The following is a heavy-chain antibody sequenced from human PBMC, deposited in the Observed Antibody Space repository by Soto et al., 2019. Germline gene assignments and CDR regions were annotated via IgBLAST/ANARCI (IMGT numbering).Heavy chain of an antibody. Sequence: EVQLLESGGGLVQPGGSLRLSCAASGFTFSTDALSWVRQAPGKGLELVSVISGSGDSTYYVDSVKGRFTISRDNSKSPLSQQMNSLRADDTAVYYCAKRGSSSDFDYWGQGTLVTVSS. CDR1: GFTFSTDA. J-gene: IGHJ4*02. D-gene: IGHD6-13*01. CDR3: AKRGSSSDFDY. V-gene: IGHV3-23*01. CDR2: ISGSGDST.